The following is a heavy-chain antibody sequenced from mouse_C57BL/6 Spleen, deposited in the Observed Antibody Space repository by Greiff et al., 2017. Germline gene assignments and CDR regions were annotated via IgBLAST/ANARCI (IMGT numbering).Heavy chain of an antibody. CDR2: IYPGDGDT. J-gene: IGHJ3*01. Sequence: VQLQQSGPELVKPGASVKISCKASGYAFSSSWMNWVKQRPGKGLEWIGRIYPGDGDTNYNGKFKGKATLTADKSSSTAYMQLSSLTSEDSAVYFCASYDQSAYWGQGTLVTVSA. CDR1: GYAFSSSW. CDR3: ASYDQSAY. D-gene: IGHD2-3*01. V-gene: IGHV1-82*01.